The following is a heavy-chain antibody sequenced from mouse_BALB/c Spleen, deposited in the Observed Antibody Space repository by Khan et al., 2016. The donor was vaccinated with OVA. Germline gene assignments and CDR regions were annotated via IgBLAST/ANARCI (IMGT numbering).Heavy chain of an antibody. D-gene: IGHD2-10*01. CDR1: GFSLTNYG. CDR2: ICSDGST. V-gene: IGHV2-6-1*01. J-gene: IGHJ4*01. Sequence: QVQLKQSGPGLVAPSQSLSITCTISGFSLTNYGVHWVRQPPGKGLEWLVVICSDGSTTYYSALKSRLTTNKANSKSHASLKMNSIQTDDTAMYFCARQPYYHYNVMDYWGQGTSVTVSS. CDR3: ARQPYYHYNVMDY.